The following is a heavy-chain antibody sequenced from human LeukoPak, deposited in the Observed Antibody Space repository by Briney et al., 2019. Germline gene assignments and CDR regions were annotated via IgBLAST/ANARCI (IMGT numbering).Heavy chain of an antibody. CDR3: AKVGVTTNFAYGMDV. V-gene: IGHV3-21*04. Sequence: GGSLRLSCAASGFTFSSYSMNWVRQVPGKGLEWVSSISSSSSYIYYADSVKGRFTISRDNAKNSLYLQMNSLRAEDTAVYYCAKVGVTTNFAYGMDVWGQGTTVTVSS. D-gene: IGHD4-17*01. CDR2: ISSSSSYI. CDR1: GFTFSSYS. J-gene: IGHJ6*02.